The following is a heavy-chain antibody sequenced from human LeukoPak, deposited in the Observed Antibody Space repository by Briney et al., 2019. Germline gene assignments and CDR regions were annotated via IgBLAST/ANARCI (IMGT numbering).Heavy chain of an antibody. CDR3: ATGFYDSSGYYYEDY. Sequence: ASVKVSCKVSGYTLTELSMHWVRQAPGKGLEWMGGFDPEDGETIYAQKFQGRVTMTEDTSTDTAYMELSSLRSEDTAVYYCATGFYDSSGYYYEDYWGQGTLVTVSS. CDR1: GYTLTELS. V-gene: IGHV1-24*01. J-gene: IGHJ4*02. D-gene: IGHD3-22*01. CDR2: FDPEDGET.